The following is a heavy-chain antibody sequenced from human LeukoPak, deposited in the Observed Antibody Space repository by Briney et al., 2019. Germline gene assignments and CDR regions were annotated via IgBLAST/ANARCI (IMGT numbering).Heavy chain of an antibody. V-gene: IGHV3-11*01. CDR2: ISSSGSTI. Sequence: GGSLRLSCAASGFTFSDYYMSWIRQAPGKGLEWVSYISSSGSTIHYADSVKGRFTISRDNAKNSLYLQMNSLRAEDTAVYYCARDLTPYMVRGVFGYGMDVWGQGTTVTVSS. D-gene: IGHD3-10*01. CDR3: ARDLTPYMVRGVFGYGMDV. J-gene: IGHJ6*02. CDR1: GFTFSDYY.